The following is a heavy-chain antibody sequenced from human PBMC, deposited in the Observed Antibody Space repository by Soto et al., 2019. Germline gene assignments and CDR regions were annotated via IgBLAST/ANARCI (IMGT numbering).Heavy chain of an antibody. CDR1: GFTFSSYA. Sequence: EVQLLESGGGLVQPGGSLRLSCAASGFTFSSYAMSWVRQAPGKGLEWVSAISGSGGSTYYADSVKGRFTISRDNSKNTLYLQMKSLRAEDTAVYYCAKGKCSGGSCYSFQHWGQGTLVIVSS. V-gene: IGHV3-23*01. CDR2: ISGSGGST. D-gene: IGHD2-15*01. J-gene: IGHJ1*01. CDR3: AKGKCSGGSCYSFQH.